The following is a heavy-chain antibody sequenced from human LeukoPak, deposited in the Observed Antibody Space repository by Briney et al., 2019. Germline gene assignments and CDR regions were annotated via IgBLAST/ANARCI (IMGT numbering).Heavy chain of an antibody. CDR3: TRPTLPMVRGVIAAFDI. Sequence: GGSLKLSCAASGFTFSGSAMHWVRQASGKGLEWVGRIRSKANSYATACAASVKGRFTISRDDSKNTAYLQMNSLKTEDTAVYYCTRPTLPMVRGVIAAFDIWGQGTMVTVSS. CDR2: IRSKANSYAT. CDR1: GFTFSGSA. V-gene: IGHV3-73*01. J-gene: IGHJ3*02. D-gene: IGHD3-10*01.